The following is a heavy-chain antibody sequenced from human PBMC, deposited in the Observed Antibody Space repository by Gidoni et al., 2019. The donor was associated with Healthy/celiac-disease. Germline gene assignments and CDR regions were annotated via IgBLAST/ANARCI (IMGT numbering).Heavy chain of an antibody. D-gene: IGHD2-21*01. CDR2: INAGNGNT. CDR1: GYTFTSYA. CDR3: ARSFRAYCGGDCYSPFDY. J-gene: IGHJ4*02. V-gene: IGHV1-3*01. Sequence: VQLVQSGAEVKKPGASVTVSCKASGYTFTSYAMHWVRQAPGQRLEWMGWINAGNGNTKYSQKFQGRVTIARDTSASTAYMELSSLRSEDTAVYYCARSFRAYCGGDCYSPFDYWGQGTLVTVSS.